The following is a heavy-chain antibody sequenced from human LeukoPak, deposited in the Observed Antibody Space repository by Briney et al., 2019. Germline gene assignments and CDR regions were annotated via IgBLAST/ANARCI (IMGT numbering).Heavy chain of an antibody. Sequence: SETLSLTCTVSGGSISSYYWNWIRQPAGKGLEWIGRISSSGSTNYNPSLKSRVTMSVDTSKNRFSLKLSSVTAADTALYYCARADSGSGNYGYWGQGTLVTVSS. D-gene: IGHD3-10*01. CDR3: ARADSGSGNYGY. J-gene: IGHJ4*02. V-gene: IGHV4-4*07. CDR1: GGSISSYY. CDR2: ISSSGST.